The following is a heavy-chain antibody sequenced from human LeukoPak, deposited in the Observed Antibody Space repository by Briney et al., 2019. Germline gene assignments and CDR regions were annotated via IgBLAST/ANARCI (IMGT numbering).Heavy chain of an antibody. CDR3: ANHDFWSGYYSY. CDR2: IRYDGSNK. V-gene: IGHV3-30*02. D-gene: IGHD3-3*01. CDR1: GFTFSSYG. Sequence: GGSLRLSCAASGFTFSSYGMHWVRQAPGKGLEWVAFIRYDGSNKYYADSVKGRFTISRDNSKNTLYLQMNSLIAEDTAVYYCANHDFWSGYYSYWGQGTLVTVSS. J-gene: IGHJ4*02.